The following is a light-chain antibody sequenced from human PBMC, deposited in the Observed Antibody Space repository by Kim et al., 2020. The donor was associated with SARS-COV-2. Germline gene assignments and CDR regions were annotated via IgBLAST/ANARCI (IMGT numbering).Light chain of an antibody. CDR1: SANIGNNF. J-gene: IGLJ2*01. CDR3: ASWDDSLSGFVV. V-gene: IGLV1-47*01. CDR2: KNH. Sequence: QRFTISCSGSSANIGNNFVYWYQQIPGTAPKVLIYKNHRRPSGVPDRFPGSKSGTSASLAISGLRSEDEGDYYCASWDDSLSGFVVFGGGTQLTVL.